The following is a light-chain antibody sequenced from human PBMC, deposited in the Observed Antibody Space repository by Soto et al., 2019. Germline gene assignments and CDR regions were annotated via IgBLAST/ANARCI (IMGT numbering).Light chain of an antibody. V-gene: IGLV2-14*01. Sequence: QSALTQPASVSGSPGQSITISCTGTSNDVGGYNYVSWYQQHPGKAPKLMIYDVSNRPPGVSNRFSGSKSGNTASLTISGLQAEDEADYSCSSYTSSSPWVFGGGTKLTVL. CDR2: DVS. CDR3: SSYTSSSPWV. J-gene: IGLJ3*02. CDR1: SNDVGGYNY.